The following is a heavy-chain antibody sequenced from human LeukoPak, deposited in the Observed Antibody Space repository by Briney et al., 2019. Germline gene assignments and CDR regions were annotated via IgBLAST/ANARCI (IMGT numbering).Heavy chain of an antibody. J-gene: IGHJ5*02. Sequence: SETLSLTCTVYGGSISSSSYYWGWICQPPGKGLEWIGSIYYSGSTYYNPSLKSRVTISVDTSKNQFSLKLSSVTAADTAVYYCARALLSSGWGWVWFDPWGEGTLVTVSS. D-gene: IGHD6-19*01. CDR1: GGSISSSSYY. CDR3: ARALLSSGWGWVWFDP. CDR2: IYYSGST. V-gene: IGHV4-39*07.